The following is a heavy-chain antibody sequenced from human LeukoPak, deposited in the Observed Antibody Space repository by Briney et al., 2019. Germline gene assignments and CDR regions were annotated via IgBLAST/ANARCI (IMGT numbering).Heavy chain of an antibody. J-gene: IGHJ4*02. CDR1: GFTFSSYS. CDR3: AKKSGPGTDPLDC. Sequence: PGGSLRLSCAASGFTFSSYSMNWVRQAPGKGLEWVSSISSSSSYIYYADSVRGRFTMSRDNSKNTLFLQMNTLRADDTALYYCAKKSGPGTDPLDCWGQGTLVTVSS. CDR2: ISSSSSYI. V-gene: IGHV3-21*04. D-gene: IGHD3-10*01.